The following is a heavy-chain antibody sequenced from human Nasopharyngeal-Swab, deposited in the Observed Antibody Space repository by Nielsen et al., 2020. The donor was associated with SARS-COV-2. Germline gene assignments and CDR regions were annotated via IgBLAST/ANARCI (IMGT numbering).Heavy chain of an antibody. CDR2: ISSSSTTT. D-gene: IGHD4-17*01. CDR3: ARSATGDYNDY. Sequence: GESLKISCAASGFTFSDYYMSWIRQAPGEGLKWVSYISSSSTTTNYADSVKGRFTISRDNAKNSLYLQMNSLRAEDTAVYYCARSATGDYNDYWSHGTLVTVSS. CDR1: GFTFSDYY. V-gene: IGHV3-11*06. J-gene: IGHJ4*01.